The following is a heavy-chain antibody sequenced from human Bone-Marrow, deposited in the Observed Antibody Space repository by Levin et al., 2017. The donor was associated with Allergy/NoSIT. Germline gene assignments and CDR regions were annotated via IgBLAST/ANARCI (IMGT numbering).Heavy chain of an antibody. Sequence: SVKVSCKASGGTFSSYPISWVRQAPGQGLEWMGRIIPLFDITNYAHKFQGRVTITADKSTSPAYMDLSSLTSEYAAVYYCARDPGDYCSSATCYGYFQLWGQGTLVTVSS. V-gene: IGHV1-69*04. D-gene: IGHD2-2*01. CDR3: ARDPGDYCSSATCYGYFQL. CDR2: IIPLFDIT. J-gene: IGHJ1*01. CDR1: GGTFSSYP.